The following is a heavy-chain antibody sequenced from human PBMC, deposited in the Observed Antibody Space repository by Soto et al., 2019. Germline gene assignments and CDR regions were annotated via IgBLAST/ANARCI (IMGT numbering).Heavy chain of an antibody. CDR2: IYYSGST. J-gene: IGHJ5*02. CDR1: GGSISSYY. D-gene: IGHD3-10*01. CDR3: ARAGITWVRTPAGWFDP. Sequence: SETLSLTCTVSGGSISSYYWSWIRQPPGKGLEWIGYIYYSGSTNYNPSLKSRVTISVDTSKNQFSLKLSSVTAADTAVYYCARAGITWVRTPAGWFDPWGQGTLVTVSS. V-gene: IGHV4-59*01.